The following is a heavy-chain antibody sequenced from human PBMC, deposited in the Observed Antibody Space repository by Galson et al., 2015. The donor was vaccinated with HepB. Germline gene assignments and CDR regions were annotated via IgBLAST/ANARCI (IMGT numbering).Heavy chain of an antibody. J-gene: IGHJ6*02. CDR1: GFTFSSYA. CDR2: ISGSGGST. V-gene: IGHV3-23*01. D-gene: IGHD4-17*01. Sequence: SLRLSCAASGFTFSSYAMSWVRQAPGKGLEWVSAISGSGGSTYYADSVKGRFTISRDNSKNTLYLQMNSLRAEDTAVYYCAKSITVTDRYYYYYYGMDVWGQGTTVTVSS. CDR3: AKSITVTDRYYYYYYGMDV.